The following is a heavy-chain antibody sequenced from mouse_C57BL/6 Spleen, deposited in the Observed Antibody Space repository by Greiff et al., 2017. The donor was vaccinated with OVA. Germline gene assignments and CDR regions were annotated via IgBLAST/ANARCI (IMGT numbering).Heavy chain of an antibody. CDR2: IDPETGGT. CDR1: GYTFTDYE. Sequence: VKLQQSGAELVRPGASVTLSCKASGYTFTDYEMHWVKQTPVHGLEWIGAIDPETGGTAYNQKFKGKAILTADKSSSTAYMELRSLTSEDSAVYYCTKNYDYDEEGYAMDYWGQGTSVTVSS. CDR3: TKNYDYDEEGYAMDY. J-gene: IGHJ4*01. V-gene: IGHV1-15*01. D-gene: IGHD2-4*01.